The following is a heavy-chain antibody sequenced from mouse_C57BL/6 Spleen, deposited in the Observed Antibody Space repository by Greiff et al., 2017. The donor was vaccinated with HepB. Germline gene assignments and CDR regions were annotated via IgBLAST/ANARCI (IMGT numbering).Heavy chain of an antibody. V-gene: IGHV2-2*01. CDR1: GFSLTSYG. CDR2: IWSGGST. D-gene: IGHD1-1*01. J-gene: IGHJ1*03. CDR3: ARHYYGSSHWYFDV. Sequence: VKLVESGPGLVQPSQRLSITCPVSGFSLTSYGVHWVRQSPGKGLEWLGVIWSGGSTDYNAAFISRLSISKDNSKSQVFFKMNSLQADDTAIYYCARHYYGSSHWYFDVWGTGTTVTVSS.